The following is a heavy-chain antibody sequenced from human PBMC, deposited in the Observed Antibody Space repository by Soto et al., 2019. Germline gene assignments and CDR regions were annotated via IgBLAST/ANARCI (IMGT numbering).Heavy chain of an antibody. CDR2: IYYSGST. J-gene: IGHJ6*03. V-gene: IGHV4-59*01. Sequence: SETLSLTCTVSGGSISSYYWSWIRQPPGKGLEWIGYIYYSGSTNYNPSLKSRVTISVDTSKNQFSLKLSSVTAADTAVYYCARSTLDYYYMDVWGKGTTVTVSS. CDR1: GGSISSYY. CDR3: ARSTLDYYYMDV.